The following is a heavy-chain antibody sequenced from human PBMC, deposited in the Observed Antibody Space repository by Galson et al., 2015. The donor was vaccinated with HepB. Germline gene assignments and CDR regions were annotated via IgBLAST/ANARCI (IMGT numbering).Heavy chain of an antibody. J-gene: IGHJ6*02. D-gene: IGHD2-2*01. CDR2: IWYDGSNK. V-gene: IGHV3-33*01. CDR1: GFTFSSYG. CDR3: ARDPDVVVPAVRMYYYYGMDV. Sequence: SLRLSCAASGFTFSSYGMHWVRQAPGKGLEWVAVIWYDGSNKYYADSVKGRFTISRDNSKNTLYLQMNSLRAEDTAVYYCARDPDVVVPAVRMYYYYGMDVWGQGTTATVSS.